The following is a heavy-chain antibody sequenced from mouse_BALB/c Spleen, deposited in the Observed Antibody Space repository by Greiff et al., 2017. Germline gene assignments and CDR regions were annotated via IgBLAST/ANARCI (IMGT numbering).Heavy chain of an antibody. CDR1: GYTFTEYI. D-gene: IGHD2-14*01. CDR3: ARKGNYFDY. V-gene: IGHV1-62-2*01. J-gene: IGHJ2*01. Sequence: QVQLQQSGAELVKPGASVKLSCKASGYTFTEYIIHWVKQRSGQGLEWIGWFYPGSGSIKYNEKFKDKATFTADTSSNTAYMQLSSLTSEDSAVYYCARKGNYFDYWGQGTTLTVSS. CDR2: FYPGSGSI.